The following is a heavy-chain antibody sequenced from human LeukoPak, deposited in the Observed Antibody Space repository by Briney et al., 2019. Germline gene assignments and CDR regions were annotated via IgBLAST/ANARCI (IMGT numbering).Heavy chain of an antibody. D-gene: IGHD6-13*01. CDR1: GFTFSRAW. CDR2: ISNTGDII. J-gene: IGHJ6*03. V-gene: IGHV3-48*03. CDR3: AKDATAAVGTVYMDV. Sequence: QAGGSLRLSCAASGFTFSRAWMNWVRQAPGKGLEWISHISNTGDIIHYADSVEGRFTISRDNAKNSLYLQMNSLRAEDTAVYYCAKDATAAVGTVYMDVWGKGTTVTISS.